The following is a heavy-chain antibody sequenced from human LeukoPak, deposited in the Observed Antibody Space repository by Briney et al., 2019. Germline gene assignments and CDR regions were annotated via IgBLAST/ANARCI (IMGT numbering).Heavy chain of an antibody. Sequence: GGSLRLSCAASGFTFDDYGMSWVRQAPGKGLEWVANIKQDGSEKYYVDSVKGRFTISRDNAKNSLYLQMNSLRAEDTAVYYCAREGDIVVVPYYDYWGQGTLVTVSS. J-gene: IGHJ4*02. CDR3: AREGDIVVVPYYDY. CDR2: IKQDGSEK. D-gene: IGHD2-2*01. V-gene: IGHV3-7*01. CDR1: GFTFDDYG.